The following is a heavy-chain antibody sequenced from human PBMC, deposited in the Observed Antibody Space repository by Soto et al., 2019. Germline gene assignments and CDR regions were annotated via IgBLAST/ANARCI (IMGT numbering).Heavy chain of an antibody. Sequence: GESLKISCKGSGYSFTSYWISWVRQMPGKGLEWMGRIDPSDSYTNYSPSFQGHVTISADKSISTAYLQWSSLKASDTAMYYCASLGATTTRSNWFDPCGQGTLVPVSS. J-gene: IGHJ5*02. CDR3: ASLGATTTRSNWFDP. D-gene: IGHD3-16*01. CDR2: IDPSDSYT. CDR1: GYSFTSYW. V-gene: IGHV5-10-1*01.